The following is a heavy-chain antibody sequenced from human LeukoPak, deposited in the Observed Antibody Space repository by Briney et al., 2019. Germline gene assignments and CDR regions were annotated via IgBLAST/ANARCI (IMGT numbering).Heavy chain of an antibody. J-gene: IGHJ4*02. D-gene: IGHD5-12*01. CDR2: INPSGGST. CDR3: ARDPSNSGYDYLYYFDY. CDR1: GYTFTSYY. Sequence: ASVKVSCKASGYTFTSYYIDWVRQAPGQGLEWMGVINPSGGSTRYAQKFQGRVTMTGDPSTRTVYMELSSLTSDDTAVYYCARDPSNSGYDYLYYFDYWGQGTLVTVSS. V-gene: IGHV1-46*01.